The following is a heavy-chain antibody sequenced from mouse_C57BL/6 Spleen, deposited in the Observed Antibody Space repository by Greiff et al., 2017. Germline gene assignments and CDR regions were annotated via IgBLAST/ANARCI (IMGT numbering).Heavy chain of an antibody. D-gene: IGHD3-1*01. CDR1: GYSITSGYY. CDR2: ISYDGSN. CDR3: ARVGGYFDY. V-gene: IGHV3-6*01. J-gene: IGHJ2*01. Sequence: EVQLQESGPGLVKPSQSLSLTCSVTGYSITSGYYWNWLRQFPGNKLEWMGYISYDGSNNYNPSLKNRISITRDTSKNQFFLKLNSVTTEDTATYYCARVGGYFDYWGQGTTLTVSS.